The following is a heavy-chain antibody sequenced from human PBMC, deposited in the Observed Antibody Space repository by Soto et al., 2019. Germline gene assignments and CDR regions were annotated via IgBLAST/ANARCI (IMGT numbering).Heavy chain of an antibody. Sequence: PGGSLRLSCAASGFTFSNAWINWVRQAPGKGLEWVGRIKSKTDGGTTDFAAPVKGRFAISRDDSKNMVYLQMNSLKTEDTAVYYCTTDPYITIVIVRFDYWGHGTLVTVS. J-gene: IGHJ4*01. D-gene: IGHD3-22*01. CDR3: TTDPYITIVIVRFDY. CDR2: IKSKTDGGTT. CDR1: GFTFSNAW. V-gene: IGHV3-15*07.